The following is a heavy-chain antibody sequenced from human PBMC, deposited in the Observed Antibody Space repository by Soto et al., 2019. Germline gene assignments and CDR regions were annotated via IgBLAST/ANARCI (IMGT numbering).Heavy chain of an antibody. Sequence: PSETLSLTCSVSGGSIRSNIYYWGWIRQPPGKGLEWIGYFRSGGGTSYTPSLKSRVAISADTSMKQFSLRLSSVTAADTAVYYCVRQGIGVLHGLVDVWGQGTMVTVSS. CDR1: GGSIRSNIYY. CDR3: VRQGIGVLHGLVDV. J-gene: IGHJ6*02. V-gene: IGHV4-61*05. D-gene: IGHD3-10*01. CDR2: FRSGGGT.